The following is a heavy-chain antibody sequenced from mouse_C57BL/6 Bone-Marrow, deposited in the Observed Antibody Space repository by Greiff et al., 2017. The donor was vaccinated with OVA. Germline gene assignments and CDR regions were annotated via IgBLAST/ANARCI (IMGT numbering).Heavy chain of an antibody. CDR2: IHPNSGST. Sequence: QVQLQQPGAELVKPGASVKLSCKASGYTFTSYWMHWVKQRPGQGLEWIGMIHPNSGSTNYNEKFKSKATLTVDKSSSTAYMQLSSLTSEDSAVYYCVRLVLPYAMDYWGQGTSVTVSS. D-gene: IGHD2-3*01. CDR3: VRLVLPYAMDY. CDR1: GYTFTSYW. V-gene: IGHV1-64*01. J-gene: IGHJ4*01.